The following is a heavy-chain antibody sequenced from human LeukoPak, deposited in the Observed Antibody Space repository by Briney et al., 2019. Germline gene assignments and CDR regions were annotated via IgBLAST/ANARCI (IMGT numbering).Heavy chain of an antibody. CDR1: GGSISNYY. V-gene: IGHV4-4*07. Sequence: PSETLSLTCTVSGGSISNYYWSWIRQPAGKGLEWIGRIYSSGSTNYNPSLKSRVTMSVDTSENQFSLKLTSVTAADTAVYYCARPVQPGESYYYGMDVWGQGTTVTVSS. CDR2: IYSSGST. CDR3: ARPVQPGESYYYGMDV. J-gene: IGHJ6*02. D-gene: IGHD3-10*01.